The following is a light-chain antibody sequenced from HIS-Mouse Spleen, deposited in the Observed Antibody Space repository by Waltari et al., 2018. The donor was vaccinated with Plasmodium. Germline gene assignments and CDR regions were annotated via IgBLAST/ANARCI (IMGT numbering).Light chain of an antibody. CDR2: GAS. J-gene: IGKJ1*01. CDR1: QSISSY. Sequence: DIVMTQSPASLSVSLGDRATLSCRASQSISSYLPWYQQKPGQAPRLLIYGASSMPTGIPARVSGSGSGTEFTLTISSLQSEDFAAYYCQQYNNRPWTFGQGTKVDIK. CDR3: QQYNNRPWT. V-gene: IGKV3-15*01.